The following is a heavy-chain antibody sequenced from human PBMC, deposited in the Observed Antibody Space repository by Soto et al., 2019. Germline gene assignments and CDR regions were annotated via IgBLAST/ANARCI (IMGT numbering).Heavy chain of an antibody. CDR3: ARGDWNYQRWYFDL. V-gene: IGHV1-69*13. CDR2: IIPIFGTA. D-gene: IGHD1-7*01. CDR1: GGTFSSYA. Sequence: SVKVSCKASGGTFSSYAISWVRQAPGQGLEWMGGIIPIFGTANYAQKFQGRVTITADESTSTAYMELSSLRSEDTAVYYCARGDWNYQRWYFDLWGRGTLVTVSS. J-gene: IGHJ2*01.